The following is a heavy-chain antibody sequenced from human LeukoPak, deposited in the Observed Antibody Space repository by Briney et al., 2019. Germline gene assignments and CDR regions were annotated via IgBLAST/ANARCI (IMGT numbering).Heavy chain of an antibody. CDR1: GFTVSIPY. J-gene: IGHJ6*02. CDR2: IYSGNNT. V-gene: IGHV3-66*02. CDR3: AKSGDFGVDYYYYYGLDV. D-gene: IGHD3-3*01. Sequence: PGGSLRLSCAASGFTVSIPYMNWVRQAPGKGLEWVSVIYSGNNTYYADSVKGRFTIFRDKSKTTLYLQMNSLRPEDTAVYYCAKSGDFGVDYYYYYGLDVWGHGTTVTVTS.